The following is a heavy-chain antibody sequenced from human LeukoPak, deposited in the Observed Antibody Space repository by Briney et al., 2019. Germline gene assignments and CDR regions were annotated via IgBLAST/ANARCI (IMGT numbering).Heavy chain of an antibody. Sequence: GGSLRLSCAASGFTFSDYYMSWIRQAPGKGLEWVSYISSSGSTIYYADSVKARFTISRDNAKNSLYLQMNSLRAEDTAVYYCARHSGNYVFYFDYWGQGTLVTVSS. CDR2: ISSSGSTI. CDR1: GFTFSDYY. V-gene: IGHV3-11*01. D-gene: IGHD4-11*01. CDR3: ARHSGNYVFYFDY. J-gene: IGHJ4*02.